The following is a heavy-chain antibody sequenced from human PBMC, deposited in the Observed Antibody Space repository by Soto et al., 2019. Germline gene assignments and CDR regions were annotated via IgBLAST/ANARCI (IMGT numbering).Heavy chain of an antibody. J-gene: IGHJ4*02. Sequence: ASVKVSCKASGGTFSSYAISWVRQAPGQGLEWMGGIIPIFGTANYAQKFQGRVTITADESTSTAYMELSSLRSEDTAVYYCARDGRGSSSSSYYFDYWGQGTLVTVSS. V-gene: IGHV1-69*13. D-gene: IGHD6-6*01. CDR3: ARDGRGSSSSSYYFDY. CDR2: IIPIFGTA. CDR1: GGTFSSYA.